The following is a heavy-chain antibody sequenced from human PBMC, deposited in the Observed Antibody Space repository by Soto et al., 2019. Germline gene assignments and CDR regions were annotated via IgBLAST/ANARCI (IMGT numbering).Heavy chain of an antibody. CDR1: GGSISSGGYY. CDR3: AGIYSGCPGRTLRF. D-gene: IGHD5-12*01. V-gene: IGHV4-31*03. Sequence: QVQLQESGPGLVKPSQTLSLTCTVSGGSISSGGYYWSWIRQQPGKGLEWIGYIYYSGSTYYNPSLMIRVTISVDTSKNQFSLKLSSVTAADTAVYLCAGIYSGCPGRTLRFWRQRAPVTVSS. CDR2: IYYSGST. J-gene: IGHJ4*02.